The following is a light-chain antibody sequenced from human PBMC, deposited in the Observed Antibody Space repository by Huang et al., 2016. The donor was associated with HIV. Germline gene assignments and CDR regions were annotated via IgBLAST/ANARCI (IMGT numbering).Light chain of an antibody. CDR2: AAS. J-gene: IGKJ2*01. V-gene: IGKV1-39*01. Sequence: DIQMTQSPSSLSASVGDRVNITCRASQSIRTYLNWYQQKPGKSPNRLIYAASSLQGGVPSRFSGSGTGADFTLTISSLQREDFATYFCQQSYNFPYTFGQGTKLEIK. CDR1: QSIRTY. CDR3: QQSYNFPYT.